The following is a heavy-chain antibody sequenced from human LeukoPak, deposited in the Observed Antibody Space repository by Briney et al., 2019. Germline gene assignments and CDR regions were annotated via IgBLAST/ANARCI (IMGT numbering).Heavy chain of an antibody. CDR1: GGIISSYY. Sequence: SETLSLTCTVSGGIISSYYWNWIRQTPGKGLEWIGPIYSSGSTKYNPSLNSGVTISVDKTKKQYPLMLPSVTAADTAVYYCAREQYNILTGPNCWFDRWGQGTLVTVSS. V-gene: IGHV4-59*01. J-gene: IGHJ5*02. CDR3: AREQYNILTGPNCWFDR. D-gene: IGHD3-9*01. CDR2: IYSSGST.